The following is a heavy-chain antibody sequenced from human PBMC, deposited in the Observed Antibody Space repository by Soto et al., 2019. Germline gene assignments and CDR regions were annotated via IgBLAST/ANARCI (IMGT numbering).Heavy chain of an antibody. CDR2: ISGSGAST. Sequence: GGSLRLSCAASGFTFSSYAMTWVRQAPGKGLEWVSGISGSGASTFYADSVKGRFTTSRDTSKNTLYLQMNSLRAEDTAVYYCAKGAHSSSSRGVDVWGQGT. V-gene: IGHV3-23*01. D-gene: IGHD6-6*01. J-gene: IGHJ6*02. CDR1: GFTFSSYA. CDR3: AKGAHSSSSRGVDV.